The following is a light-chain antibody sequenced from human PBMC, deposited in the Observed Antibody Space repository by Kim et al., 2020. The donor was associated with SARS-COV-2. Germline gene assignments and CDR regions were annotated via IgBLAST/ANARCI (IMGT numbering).Light chain of an antibody. V-gene: IGKV3-11*01. CDR2: DAS. CDR3: QQRSNWPLT. J-gene: IGKJ4*01. Sequence: PGERATLSCRASQSVSSYLAWYQQRPGQAPRLLIYDASKKATGIPARFSGSGSATDFTLTITSLEPEDFAVYYCQQRSNWPLTFGGGTKVDIK. CDR1: QSVSSY.